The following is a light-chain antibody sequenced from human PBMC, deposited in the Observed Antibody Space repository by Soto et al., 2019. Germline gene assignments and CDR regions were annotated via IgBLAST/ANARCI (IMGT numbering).Light chain of an antibody. V-gene: IGLV2-23*01. CDR3: CSSSGDSTVV. CDR1: SSDVGSYNL. Sequence: QSALTQPASVSGSPGQSITISCTGTSSDVGSYNLVSWYQQHPGKAPKLIIYEASKRPSGVSNRFSGSKSCNTASLTISGRQAEDEADYYCCSSSGDSTVVFGGGTKLTVL. J-gene: IGLJ2*01. CDR2: EAS.